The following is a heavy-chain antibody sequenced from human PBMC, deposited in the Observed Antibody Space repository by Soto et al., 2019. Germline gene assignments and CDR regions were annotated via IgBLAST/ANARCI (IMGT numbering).Heavy chain of an antibody. D-gene: IGHD6-6*01. V-gene: IGHV4-34*01. CDR3: ARSLAARPGYYYYYGMDV. Sequence: SETLSLTCAVYGGSFSGYYWSWIRQPPGKGLEWIGEINHSGSTNYNPSLKSRVTISVDTSKNQFSLKLSSVTAADTAVYYCARSLAARPGYYYYYGMDVWGQGTTVTVSS. CDR1: GGSFSGYY. CDR2: INHSGST. J-gene: IGHJ6*02.